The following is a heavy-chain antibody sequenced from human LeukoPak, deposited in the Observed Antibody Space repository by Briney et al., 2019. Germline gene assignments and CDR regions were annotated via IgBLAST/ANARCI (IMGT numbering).Heavy chain of an antibody. J-gene: IGHJ4*02. CDR1: GGSFSGYY. CDR3: ARRHLGFCSGGSCRDFDY. V-gene: IGHV4-34*01. Sequence: SETLSLTCAVYGGSFSGYYWSWIRQPPGMGLEWIGEIHYSGSTNYNPTLKSRVNISVDTSKNKFSLKLSSVTAADTAVYYCARRHLGFCSGGSCRDFDYWGQGTLVTVSS. D-gene: IGHD2-15*01. CDR2: IHYSGST.